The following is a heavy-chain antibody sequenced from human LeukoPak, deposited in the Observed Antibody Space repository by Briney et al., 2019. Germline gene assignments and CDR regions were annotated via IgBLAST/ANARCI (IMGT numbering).Heavy chain of an antibody. J-gene: IGHJ3*02. CDR1: GFTLDDYG. CDR2: ITWSGGIT. V-gene: IGHV3-20*04. D-gene: IGHD7-27*01. CDR3: ARDRLSGDAFDI. Sequence: PGGSLRLSCAASGFTLDDYGMSWVRQAPGKGLEWVSGITWSGGITAYADSVKGRFTISRDNAKNSLYLQMNSLRIEDTALYYCARDRLSGDAFDIWGQGTMVTVSS.